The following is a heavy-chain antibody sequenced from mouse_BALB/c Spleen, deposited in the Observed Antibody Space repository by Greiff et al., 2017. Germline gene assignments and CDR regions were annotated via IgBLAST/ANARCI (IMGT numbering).Heavy chain of an antibody. CDR2: IYPGSGST. V-gene: IGHV1S22*01. CDR3: TRRGYDVLYYYAMDY. Sequence: LQQPGSELVRPGASVKLSCKASGYTFTSYWMHWVKQRHGQGLEWIGNIYPGSGSTNYDEKFKSKGTLTVDTSSSTAYMHLSSLTSEDSAVYYCTRRGYDVLYYYAMDYWGQGTSVTVSS. CDR1: GYTFTSYW. J-gene: IGHJ4*01. D-gene: IGHD2-2*01.